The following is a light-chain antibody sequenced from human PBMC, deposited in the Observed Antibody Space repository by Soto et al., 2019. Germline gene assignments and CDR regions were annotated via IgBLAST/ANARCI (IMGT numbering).Light chain of an antibody. J-gene: IGLJ1*01. CDR1: SSDVGGYNY. Sequence: QSALTQPASVSGSPGQSITISCTGTSSDVGGYNYVSWYQQHPGKAPKLMIYDVSNRPSGVSNRFSGSKSGNTASLTISWLQAEDEADYYCSSYTSSSLHVFGTGTKLTVL. V-gene: IGLV2-14*03. CDR2: DVS. CDR3: SSYTSSSLHV.